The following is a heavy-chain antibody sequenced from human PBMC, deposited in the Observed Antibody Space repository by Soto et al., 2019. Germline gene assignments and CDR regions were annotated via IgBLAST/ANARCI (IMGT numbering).Heavy chain of an antibody. Sequence: PSETLSLTCAVYGGSFSGYYWSWIRQPPGKGLEWIGEINHSGSTNYNPSLKSRVTISVDTSKNQFSLKLSSVTAADTAVYYCARGALESQYQLLSGYCGGGSCYLDYGGQGTLVTVSS. D-gene: IGHD2-15*01. V-gene: IGHV4-34*01. CDR3: ARGALESQYQLLSGYCGGGSCYLDY. J-gene: IGHJ4*02. CDR1: GGSFSGYY. CDR2: INHSGST.